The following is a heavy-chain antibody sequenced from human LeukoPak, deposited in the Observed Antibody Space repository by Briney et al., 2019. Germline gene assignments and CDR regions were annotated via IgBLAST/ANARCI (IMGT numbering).Heavy chain of an antibody. CDR3: ASRKDIVVVPAAINYYYYMDV. CDR1: GGTFSSYA. D-gene: IGHD2-2*01. V-gene: IGHV1-69*13. CDR2: IIPIFGTA. Sequence: GASVKVSCKASGGTFSSYASSWVRQAPGQGLEWMGGIIPIFGTANYAQKFQGRVTITADESTSTAYMELSSLRSEDTAVYYCASRKDIVVVPAAINYYYYMDVWGKGTTVTVSS. J-gene: IGHJ6*03.